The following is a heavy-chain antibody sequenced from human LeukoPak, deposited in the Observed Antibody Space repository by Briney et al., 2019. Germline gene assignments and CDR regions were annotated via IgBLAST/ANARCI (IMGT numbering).Heavy chain of an antibody. CDR2: INPNSGGT. Sequence: ASVKVTCKCSGYTFTSYFIHWVRQPPGQGLEWVGWINPNSGGTNEAQKFQGRVTMTRATSIRTAYMELSSLRSDDAAVYYCARALSNSRLFYLDYWGQGTLVTVSS. V-gene: IGHV1-2*02. D-gene: IGHD6-6*01. CDR1: GYTFTSYF. CDR3: ARALSNSRLFYLDY. J-gene: IGHJ4*02.